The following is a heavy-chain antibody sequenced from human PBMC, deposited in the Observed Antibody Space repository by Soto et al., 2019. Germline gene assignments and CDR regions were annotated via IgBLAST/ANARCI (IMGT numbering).Heavy chain of an antibody. CDR3: AHEPHYCSGGSCYLNWFDP. CDR2: IYWDDDK. V-gene: IGHV2-5*02. Sequence: QITLKESGPTLVKPTQTLTLTCTFSGFSLSTSGVGVGWIRQPPGKALEWLALIYWDDDKRYSPSLKSRLTITKDTSKNQVVLTMTNMDPVDTATHYCAHEPHYCSGGSCYLNWFDPWGQGTLVTVSS. CDR1: GFSLSTSGVG. J-gene: IGHJ5*02. D-gene: IGHD2-15*01.